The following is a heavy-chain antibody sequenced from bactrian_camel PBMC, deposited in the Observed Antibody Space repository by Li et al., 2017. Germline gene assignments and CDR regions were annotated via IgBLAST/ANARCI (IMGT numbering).Heavy chain of an antibody. CDR1: GYPDYNYC. J-gene: IGHJ4*01. CDR3: AADTRPLGDCTMVAGLKPN. D-gene: IGHD6*01. V-gene: IGHV3S53*01. CDR2: INRDGTT. Sequence: HVQLVESGGGSVQSGGSLTLSCAALGYPDYNYCMGWFRQAPGKERELVSTINRDGTTIYADSVKGRFTISRDNAKNTLYLQMNSLKPEDTAIYYCAADTRPLGDCTMVAGLKPNWGQGTQVTVS.